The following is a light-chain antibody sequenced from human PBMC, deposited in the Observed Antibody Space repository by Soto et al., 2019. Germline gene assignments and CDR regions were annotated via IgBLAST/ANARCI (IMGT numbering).Light chain of an antibody. CDR1: QAISNY. CDR3: QKYNSAPHT. J-gene: IGKJ4*01. CDR2: AAS. V-gene: IGKV1-27*01. Sequence: DIPMTQSPSSLSASVGGRVTITCRTSQAISNYLAWYQQKRGKVPKLLIYAASTLQSGVPSRFSGGGSGTDFSLTISSLQPEDVATYYCQKYNSAPHTFGGGTKVEIQ.